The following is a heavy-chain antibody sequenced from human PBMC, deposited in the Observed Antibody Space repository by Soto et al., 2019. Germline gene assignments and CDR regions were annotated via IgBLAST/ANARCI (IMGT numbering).Heavy chain of an antibody. CDR2: ISSSSRTI. J-gene: IGHJ5*02. Sequence: QTGGSLRLSCAASGFTFSSYSMNWVRQAPGKGLERVSYISSSSRTIYCADSVKGRFTISRDNAKNSLYLQMNSLRAEDTAVYYCAREWDGDGYNSGWFEPWGQGTLVTVSS. D-gene: IGHD5-12*01. V-gene: IGHV3-48*01. CDR3: AREWDGDGYNSGWFEP. CDR1: GFTFSSYS.